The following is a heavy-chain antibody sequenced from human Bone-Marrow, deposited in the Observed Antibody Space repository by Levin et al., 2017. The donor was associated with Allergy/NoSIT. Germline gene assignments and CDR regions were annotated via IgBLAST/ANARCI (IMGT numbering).Heavy chain of an antibody. J-gene: IGHJ5*02. D-gene: IGHD4-17*01. Sequence: PGGSLRLSCAASGFTFSKHAMTWVRQAPGKGLEWVSAMSGSGLSTYYADSVKGRFTISRDNSKNTLYLQMNSLRAEDTAVYYCAKRAFDYGDYNYWFAAWGQGTLVTVSS. CDR3: AKRAFDYGDYNYWFAA. CDR1: GFTFSKHA. CDR2: MSGSGLST. V-gene: IGHV3-23*01.